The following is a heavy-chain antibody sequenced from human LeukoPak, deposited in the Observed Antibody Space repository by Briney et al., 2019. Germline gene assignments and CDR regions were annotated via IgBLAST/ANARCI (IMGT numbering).Heavy chain of an antibody. J-gene: IGHJ4*02. V-gene: IGHV3-23*01. CDR2: ISNSGGST. CDR3: AKAPWGSSGPSDC. Sequence: GGSLRLSCAASGFTFSSYAMSWVRQAPGKGLEWVSAISNSGGSTYNADSVKGRFTISRDNSKNTLYLQMNSLRAEDTAVYYCAKAPWGSSGPSDCWGQGTLVTVSS. CDR1: GFTFSSYA. D-gene: IGHD3-22*01.